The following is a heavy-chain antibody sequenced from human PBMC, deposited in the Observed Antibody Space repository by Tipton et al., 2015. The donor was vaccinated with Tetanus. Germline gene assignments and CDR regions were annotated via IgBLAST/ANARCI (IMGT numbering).Heavy chain of an antibody. J-gene: IGHJ5*02. CDR2: ISASGRNT. CDR3: ARVRAILRRTLSGLYWLDP. CDR1: GFTFSNYA. V-gene: IGHV3-23*01. D-gene: IGHD3-16*01. Sequence: SLRLSCAASGFTFSNYAMIWVRQAPGKGLEWVSAISASGRNTYYADSVKGRFTSSRDNSKNIHYLEMGSLRAEDTAVYYCARVRAILRRTLSGLYWLDPWGQGILVTVSS.